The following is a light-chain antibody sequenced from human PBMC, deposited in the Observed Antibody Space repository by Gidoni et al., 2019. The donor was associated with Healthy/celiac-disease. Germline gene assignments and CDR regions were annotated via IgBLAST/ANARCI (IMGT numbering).Light chain of an antibody. J-gene: IGLJ2*01. CDR2: DVS. V-gene: IGLV2-14*01. CDR3: SSYTSSIL. Sequence: QSALTQPASVSGSPGQSITISCTGTSSDVGGYNYVSWYQQPPGKAPKPMIYDVSNRPSGVSNRFSGSKSGNTASLTISGLQAEDEADYYCSSYTSSILFGGGTKLTVL. CDR1: SSDVGGYNY.